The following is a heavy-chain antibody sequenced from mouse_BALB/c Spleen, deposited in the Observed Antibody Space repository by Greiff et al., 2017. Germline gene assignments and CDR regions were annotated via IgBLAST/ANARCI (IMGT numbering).Heavy chain of an antibody. CDR3: ARNFHYDYDLYYFDY. J-gene: IGHJ2*01. Sequence: QVQLKESGPGLVQPSQSLSITCTVSGFSLTSYGVHWVRQSPGKGLEWLGVIWSGGSTDYNAAFISRLSISKDNSKSQVFFKMNSLQANDTAIYYCARNFHYDYDLYYFDYWGQGTTLTVSS. CDR2: IWSGGST. V-gene: IGHV2-2*02. CDR1: GFSLTSYG. D-gene: IGHD2-4*01.